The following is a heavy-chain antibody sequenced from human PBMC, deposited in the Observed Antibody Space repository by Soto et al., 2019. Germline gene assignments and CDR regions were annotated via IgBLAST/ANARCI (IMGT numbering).Heavy chain of an antibody. J-gene: IGHJ3*02. D-gene: IGHD6-13*01. V-gene: IGHV1-2*02. CDR3: ARDWYGAFDI. CDR2: INPNSGGT. Sequence: VPVKVSCKASGYTFKGYYMRWVRQAPGQGLEWMGWINPNSGGTNYAQKFQGRVTMTRDTSISTAYMELSRLRSDDTAVYYCARDWYGAFDIWVQGSMVPGSS. CDR1: GYTFKGYY.